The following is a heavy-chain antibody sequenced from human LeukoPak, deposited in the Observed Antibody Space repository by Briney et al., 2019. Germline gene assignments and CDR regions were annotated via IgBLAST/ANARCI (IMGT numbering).Heavy chain of an antibody. CDR3: ARGITIFGVVGRPLGY. D-gene: IGHD3-3*01. V-gene: IGHV1-8*01. J-gene: IGHJ4*02. Sequence: ASVKVSCKASGYTFTSYDINLVRQATGQGLEWMGWMNPNSGNTGYAQKFQGRVTMTRNTSISTAYMELSSLRSEDTAVYYCARGITIFGVVGRPLGYWGQGTLVTVSS. CDR2: MNPNSGNT. CDR1: GYTFTSYD.